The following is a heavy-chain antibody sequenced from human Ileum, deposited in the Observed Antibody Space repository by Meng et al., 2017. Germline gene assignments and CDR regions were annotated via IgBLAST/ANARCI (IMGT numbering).Heavy chain of an antibody. D-gene: IGHD3-10*01. Sequence: QVQLQESGPGLVKPSQTLSLNCTVSGGSITSGDYYWSWIRQPPGKGLEWIGYIFYTGATYSNPSLKSRVTVWMDTSNNQFSLELTSLTAADTALYYCAIGWGWTADHWGQGILVTVSS. V-gene: IGHV4-30-4*01. J-gene: IGHJ5*02. CDR2: IFYTGAT. CDR1: GGSITSGDYY. CDR3: AIGWGWTADH.